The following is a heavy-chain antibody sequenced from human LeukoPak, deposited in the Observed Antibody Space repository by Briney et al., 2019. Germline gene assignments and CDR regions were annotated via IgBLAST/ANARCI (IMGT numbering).Heavy chain of an antibody. CDR2: ISGSGGST. Sequence: GGSLRLSCAASGFTFSDYYMSWIRQAPGKGLEWVSAISGSGGSTYYADSVKGRFTISRDNSKNTLYLQMNSLRAEDTAVYYCAKSRRITIFGVVITDYYYYGMDVWGQGTTVTVSS. CDR1: GFTFSDYY. CDR3: AKSRRITIFGVVITDYYYYGMDV. V-gene: IGHV3-23*01. J-gene: IGHJ6*02. D-gene: IGHD3-3*01.